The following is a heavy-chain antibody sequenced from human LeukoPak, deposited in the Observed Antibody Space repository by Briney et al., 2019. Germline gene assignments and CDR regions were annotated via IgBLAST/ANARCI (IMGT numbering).Heavy chain of an antibody. J-gene: IGHJ3*02. CDR1: GGSISSYY. CDR2: IYYSGST. D-gene: IGHD2-2*01. Sequence: PSETLSLTCTVSGGSISSYYWSWIRQPPGKGLEWIGYIYYSGSTNYNPSLKSRVTISVDTSKNQFSLKLSSVTAADTAVYYCATLGDCSSTSCYGDAFDIWGQGTMVTVSS. CDR3: ATLGDCSSTSCYGDAFDI. V-gene: IGHV4-59*08.